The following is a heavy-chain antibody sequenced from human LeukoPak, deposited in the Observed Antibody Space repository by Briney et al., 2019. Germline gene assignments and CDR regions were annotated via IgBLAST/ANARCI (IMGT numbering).Heavy chain of an antibody. Sequence: ASVKVSCKASGYTFTSYGISWVRQAPGQGLEWMGWISAYNGNTNYAQKLQGRVTMTTDTSTSTAYMELRSLRSDDTAVHFCAKARRDTMIVVVSDDFDIWGQGTMVTVSS. J-gene: IGHJ3*02. V-gene: IGHV1-18*01. D-gene: IGHD3-22*01. CDR3: AKARRDTMIVVVSDDFDI. CDR2: ISAYNGNT. CDR1: GYTFTSYG.